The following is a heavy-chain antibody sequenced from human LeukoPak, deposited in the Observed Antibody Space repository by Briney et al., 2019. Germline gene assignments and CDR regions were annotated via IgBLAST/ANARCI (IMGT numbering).Heavy chain of an antibody. CDR3: ARERTGIFGVVISGPPVAFDI. D-gene: IGHD3-3*01. CDR1: GGTFSSYA. J-gene: IGHJ3*02. V-gene: IGHV1-69*05. Sequence: AASVKVSCKASGGTFSSYAISWVRQAPGQGLEWMGGIIPIFGTANYAQKFQGRVTITTDESTSTAYMELSSLRSEDTAVYYCARERTGIFGVVISGPPVAFDIWGQGTMVTVSS. CDR2: IIPIFGTA.